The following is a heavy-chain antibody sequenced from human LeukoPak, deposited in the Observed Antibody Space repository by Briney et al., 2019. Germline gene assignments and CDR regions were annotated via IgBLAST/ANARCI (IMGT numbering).Heavy chain of an antibody. V-gene: IGHV3-23*01. J-gene: IGHJ6*03. CDR2: ISGSGGST. D-gene: IGHD2-2*01. CDR1: GFTFSSYA. CDR3: AKDGGYCSSTSCYPYYYYMDV. Sequence: RGSLRLSCAASGFTFSSYAMSWVRQAPGKGLEWVSAISGSGGSTYYADSVKGRFTISRDNSKNTLYLQMNSLRAEDTAVYYCAKDGGYCSSTSCYPYYYYMDVWGKGTTVTVSS.